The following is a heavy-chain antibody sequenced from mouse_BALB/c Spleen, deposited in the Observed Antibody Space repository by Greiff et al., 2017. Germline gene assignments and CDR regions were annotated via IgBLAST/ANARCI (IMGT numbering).Heavy chain of an antibody. V-gene: IGHV5-12-2*01. CDR2: ISNGGGST. J-gene: IGHJ3*01. D-gene: IGHD2-4*01. Sequence: EVKVEESGGGLVQPGGSLKLSCAASGFTFSSYTMSWVRQTPEKRLEWVAYISNGGGSTYYPDTVKGRFTISRDNAKNTLYLQMSSLKSEDTAMYYCARTDYDYGFAYWGQGTLVTVSA. CDR3: ARTDYDYGFAY. CDR1: GFTFSSYT.